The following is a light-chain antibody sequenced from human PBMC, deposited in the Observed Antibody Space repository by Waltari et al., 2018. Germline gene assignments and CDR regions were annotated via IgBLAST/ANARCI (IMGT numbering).Light chain of an antibody. CDR2: EVT. CDR3: CSYNDGPYV. CDR1: SSDVGTYNL. V-gene: IGLV2-23*02. Sequence: QSALTQPASVSGSPGQSITISCTGTSSDVGTYNLVSWYQQHPGKAPKLMIYEVTRRPSVLSSRFSASRSGNTASLTISGLQAEDEADYYCCSYNDGPYVFGTGTKVTVL. J-gene: IGLJ1*01.